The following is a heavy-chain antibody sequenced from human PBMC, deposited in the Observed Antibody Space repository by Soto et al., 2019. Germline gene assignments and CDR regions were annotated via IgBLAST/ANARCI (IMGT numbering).Heavy chain of an antibody. CDR1: GFTFSDYY. CDR2: ISSSSSYT. CDR3: ARVQMTTGESFDY. D-gene: IGHD4-17*01. V-gene: IGHV3-11*05. Sequence: QVQLVESGGGLVKPGGSLRLSCAASGFTFSDYYMSWIRQAPGKGLEWVSYISSSSSYTNYADSVKGRFTISRDNAKNSLYLQMNSLRAEDTAVYYCARVQMTTGESFDYWGQGTLVTVSS. J-gene: IGHJ4*02.